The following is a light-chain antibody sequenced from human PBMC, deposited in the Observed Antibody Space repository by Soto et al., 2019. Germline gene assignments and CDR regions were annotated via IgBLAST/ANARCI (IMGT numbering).Light chain of an antibody. V-gene: IGLV2-14*01. CDR1: SNDIGGYNY. J-gene: IGLJ1*01. Sequence: QSALTQPASVSGSPGQSITVSCTGTSNDIGGYNYVSWYQQHPGKAPKLIISQVNNRPSGVSHRFSGSKSGNTASLTISGLQAEDEAEYYCSSYTNNSALYVFGTGTKVTVL. CDR3: SSYTNNSALYV. CDR2: QVN.